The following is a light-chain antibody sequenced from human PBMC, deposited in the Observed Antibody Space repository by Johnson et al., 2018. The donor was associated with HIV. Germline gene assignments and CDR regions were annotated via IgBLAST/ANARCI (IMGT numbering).Light chain of an antibody. Sequence: QSVLTQPPSVSAAPGQKVTISCSGSTSNIGNNYVSRYQQIPGTAPKLLIYDNNKRPSGIPDRFSGSKSGTSATLGITGLQTGDEADYYCGTWDSSLSAYVIGTGTKVTVL. V-gene: IGLV1-51*01. CDR1: TSNIGNNY. J-gene: IGLJ1*01. CDR2: DNN. CDR3: GTWDSSLSAYV.